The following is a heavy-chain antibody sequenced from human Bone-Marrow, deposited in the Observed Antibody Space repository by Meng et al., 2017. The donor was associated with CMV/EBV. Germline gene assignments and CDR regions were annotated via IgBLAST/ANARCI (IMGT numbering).Heavy chain of an antibody. Sequence: ASVKVSCKTSGYTFTQYAVHWVRQAPGQGLEWMGWINPNSGGTNYAQKFQGRVTMTSDTSISTAYMGLSRQVSDDTAVYYCARGGARRTTVVTYDYWGQGTLVTVSS. D-gene: IGHD4-23*01. CDR3: ARGGARRTTVVTYDY. CDR1: GYTFTQYA. V-gene: IGHV1-2*02. J-gene: IGHJ4*03. CDR2: INPNSGGT.